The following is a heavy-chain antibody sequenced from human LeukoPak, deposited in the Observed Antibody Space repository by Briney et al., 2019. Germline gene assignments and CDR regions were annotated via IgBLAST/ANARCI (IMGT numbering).Heavy chain of an antibody. CDR3: ARGFSLDP. V-gene: IGHV4-34*01. Sequence: PSETLSLTCAVYGGSFSGYYWSWIRQPPGKGLEWIGEINHSGSTNYNPSLKSRVTISVDTSKNQFSLKLSSVTAADTAVYYCARGFSLDPWGQGTLVTVSS. CDR1: GGSFSGYY. J-gene: IGHJ5*02. CDR2: INHSGST.